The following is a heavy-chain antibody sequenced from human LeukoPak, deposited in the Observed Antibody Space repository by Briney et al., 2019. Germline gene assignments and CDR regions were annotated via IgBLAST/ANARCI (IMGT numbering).Heavy chain of an antibody. CDR3: AKDGTSYYYIYY. V-gene: IGHV3-7*01. CDR1: GFTFSSYW. Sequence: GSLRLSCAASGFTFSSYWMSWVRQAPGKGLEWVANIKQDGSEEYYVDSVKGRFTISRDNAKNSLYLQMNSLRGDDTAVYYCAKDGTSYYYIYYWGQGTLVTVSS. J-gene: IGHJ4*02. D-gene: IGHD2/OR15-2a*01. CDR2: IKQDGSEE.